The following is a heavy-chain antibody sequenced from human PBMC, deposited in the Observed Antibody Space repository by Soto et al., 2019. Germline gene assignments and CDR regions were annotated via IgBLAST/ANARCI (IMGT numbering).Heavy chain of an antibody. CDR3: ASYGILELRMRFDP. CDR1: GYAFTGYY. CDR2: INTNSGGT. D-gene: IGHD1-1*01. Sequence: TSVKASCKDSGYAFTGYYRHWVRHATGQGLEWMGWINTNSGGTNYAQKFQGRVTMTRDTSISTAYMELSRLRSDDTAVYYCASYGILELRMRFDPWGQGTLVTGSS. J-gene: IGHJ5*02. V-gene: IGHV1-2*02.